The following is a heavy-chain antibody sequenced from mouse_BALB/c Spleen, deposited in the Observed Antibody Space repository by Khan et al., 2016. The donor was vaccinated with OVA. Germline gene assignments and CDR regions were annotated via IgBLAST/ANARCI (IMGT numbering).Heavy chain of an antibody. J-gene: IGHJ2*01. D-gene: IGHD1-1*01. Sequence: EVQLLESGPGLVKPSQSLSLTCTVTGYSITSDYAWNWIRQFPGNKLEWMGFISYSGNTNYNPSLKSRISITRDTSKNQFFLQLNSVTTEDIATYYCARVYGGDFDYWGQGTTLTVSS. CDR1: GYSITSDYA. CDR2: ISYSGNT. V-gene: IGHV3-2*02. CDR3: ARVYGGDFDY.